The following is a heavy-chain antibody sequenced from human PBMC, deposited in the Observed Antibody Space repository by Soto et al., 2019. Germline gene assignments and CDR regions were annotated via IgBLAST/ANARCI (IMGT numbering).Heavy chain of an antibody. CDR1: GYTITRYY. D-gene: IGHD6-19*01. Sequence: ASVKASCKASGYTITRYYMHWVRQTPGQGLEWMGIINPSGGSTSYAQKFQGRVTMTRDTSTSTVYMELSSLRSEDTAVYYCAAVAGGFDYWGQGTLVTVSS. J-gene: IGHJ4*02. CDR2: INPSGGST. CDR3: AAVAGGFDY. V-gene: IGHV1-46*01.